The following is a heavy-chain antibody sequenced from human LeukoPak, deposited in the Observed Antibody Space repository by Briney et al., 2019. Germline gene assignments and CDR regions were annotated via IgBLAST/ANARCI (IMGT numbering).Heavy chain of an antibody. CDR1: GFTFDDYT. V-gene: IGHV3-9*01. J-gene: IGHJ4*02. CDR2: ISWNSGSI. CDR3: AKSHGSGSYHPLDY. Sequence: GGSLRLSCAASGFTFDDYTMHWVRQAPGKGLEWVSGISWNSGSIGYADSVKGRFTISRDNAKNSLYLQMNSLRAEDTSLYYCAKSHGSGSYHPLDYWGQGTLVTVSS. D-gene: IGHD3-10*01.